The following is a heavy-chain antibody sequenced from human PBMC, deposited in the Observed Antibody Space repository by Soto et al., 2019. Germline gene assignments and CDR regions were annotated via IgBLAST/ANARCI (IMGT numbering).Heavy chain of an antibody. CDR2: ISYDGSNK. D-gene: IGHD3-9*01. CDR1: GFTFSSYA. J-gene: IGHJ4*02. V-gene: IGHV3-30-3*01. CDR3: ARGNTYYDILTGYYTH. Sequence: QVQLVESGGGVVQPGRSLRLSCAASGFTFSSYAMHWVRQAPGKGLEWVAVISYDGSNKYYADSVKGRFTISRDNSKNTLYLQMNSLRAEDTSGYYCARGNTYYDILTGYYTHWGQGTLVTVSS.